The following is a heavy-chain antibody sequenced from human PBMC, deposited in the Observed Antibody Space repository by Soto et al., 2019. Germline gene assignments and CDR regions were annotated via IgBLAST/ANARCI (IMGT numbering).Heavy chain of an antibody. CDR1: GGSISSYY. J-gene: IGHJ5*02. D-gene: IGHD3-3*01. CDR3: ARGPLNYDFWSGYQGWFEP. V-gene: IGHV4-59*01. Sequence: QVQLQESGPGLVKPSETLSLTCTVSGGSISSYYWSWIRQPPGKGLVWIGYIYYSGSTNYNPSLKSRVTISVDTSKNQFSLKLSSVTAADTAVYYCARGPLNYDFWSGYQGWFEPWGQGTLVTVSS. CDR2: IYYSGST.